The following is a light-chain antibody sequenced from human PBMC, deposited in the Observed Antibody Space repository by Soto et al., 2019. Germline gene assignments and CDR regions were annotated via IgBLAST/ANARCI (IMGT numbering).Light chain of an antibody. J-gene: IGLJ2*01. CDR1: SSNIGSNT. CDR2: NNS. Sequence: QSVLTQPPSASGTPGQMVTISCSGSSSNIGSNTVNWYQQLPGMAPKLLIYNNSQRPSWVPDRFSGSKSGTSASLAISGHQSQDEADYYCAAWHASLRGLEFGGGTKLTVL. V-gene: IGLV1-44*01. CDR3: AAWHASLRGLE.